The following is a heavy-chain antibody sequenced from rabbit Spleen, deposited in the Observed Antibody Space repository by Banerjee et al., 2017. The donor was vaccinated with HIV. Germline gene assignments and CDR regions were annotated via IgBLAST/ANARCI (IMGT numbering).Heavy chain of an antibody. CDR1: GFDFSSYY. CDR3: ARDGAGGSYFAL. J-gene: IGHJ4*01. Sequence: QEQLEESGGDLVKPGASLTLTCTASGFDFSSYYMNWVRQAPGKGLEYISHTSSGGTTYYANWVNGRFSISRENAQNTVFLQMTSLTAADTATYFCARDGAGGSYFALWGPGTLVTVS. CDR2: TSSGGTT. D-gene: IGHD8-1*01. V-gene: IGHV1S29*01.